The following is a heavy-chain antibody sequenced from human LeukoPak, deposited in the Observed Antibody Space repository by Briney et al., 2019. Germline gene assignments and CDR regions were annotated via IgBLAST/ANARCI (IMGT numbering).Heavy chain of an antibody. J-gene: IGHJ4*02. Sequence: SETLSLTCAVYGGSFSGYHLSWIRQPPGKGLEGIGEINHGGSTNYNPSLNSRVTIPVDTSKNQCSLKLSSVTAADTAVYHCARGAAVAAFDYWGQGTLVTVSS. CDR3: ARGAAVAAFDY. CDR2: INHGGST. V-gene: IGHV4-34*01. CDR1: GGSFSGYH. D-gene: IGHD6-19*01.